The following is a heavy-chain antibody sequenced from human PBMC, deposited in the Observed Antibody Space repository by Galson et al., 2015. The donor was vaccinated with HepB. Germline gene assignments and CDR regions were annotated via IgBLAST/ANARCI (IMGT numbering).Heavy chain of an antibody. D-gene: IGHD1-1*01. CDR3: AKSRPVNWNDGWGDYYGMDV. V-gene: IGHV3-7*01. CDR1: GFTFSSFW. CDR2: IKTDGSEK. Sequence: SLRLSCATSGFTFSSFWMTWVRQAPGKGLEWVANIKTDGSEKYYADSVKGRFTISRDNAEKSVYLQMNSLRAEDTAVYYCAKSRPVNWNDGWGDYYGMDVWGQGTTVTVSS. J-gene: IGHJ6*02.